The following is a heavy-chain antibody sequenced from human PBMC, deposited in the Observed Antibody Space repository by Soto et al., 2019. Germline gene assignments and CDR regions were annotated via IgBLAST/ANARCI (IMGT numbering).Heavy chain of an antibody. CDR2: INHSGST. Sequence: SETLSLTCAVYGGSFSGYYLSWIRQPPGKGLEWIGEINHSGSTNYNPSLKSRVTISVDTSKNQFSLKLSSVTAADTAVYYCARGSSIAARFPYYCDYCRQGTLVTVSS. J-gene: IGHJ4*02. CDR1: GGSFSGYY. D-gene: IGHD6-6*01. V-gene: IGHV4-34*01. CDR3: ARGSSIAARFPYYCDY.